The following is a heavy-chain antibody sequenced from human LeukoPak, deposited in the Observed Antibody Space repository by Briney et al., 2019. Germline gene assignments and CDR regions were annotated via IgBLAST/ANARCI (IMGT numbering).Heavy chain of an antibody. V-gene: IGHV1-2*02. CDR3: ARDRGYYDSSGMYYFDY. Sequence: ASVKVSCKASGYTFTSYGISWVRQAPGQGLEWMGWINPNSGGTNYAQKFQGRVTMTRDTSISTAYMELSRLRSDDTAVYYCARDRGYYDSSGMYYFDYWGQGTLVTVSS. CDR2: INPNSGGT. J-gene: IGHJ4*02. CDR1: GYTFTSYG. D-gene: IGHD3-22*01.